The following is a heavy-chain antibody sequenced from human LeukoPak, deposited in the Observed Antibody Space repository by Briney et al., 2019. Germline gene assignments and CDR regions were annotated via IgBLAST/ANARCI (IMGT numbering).Heavy chain of an antibody. J-gene: IGHJ4*02. CDR3: ARVMVRGVHRPYPPDY. CDR2: ISAYNGNT. V-gene: IGHV1-18*01. Sequence: ASVKVSCKASGGTFSSYAISWVRQAPGQGLEWMGWISAYNGNTNYAQKLQGRVTMTTDTSTSTAYMELRSLRSDDTAVYYCARVMVRGVHRPYPPDYWGQGTLVTVSS. D-gene: IGHD3-10*01. CDR1: GGTFSSYA.